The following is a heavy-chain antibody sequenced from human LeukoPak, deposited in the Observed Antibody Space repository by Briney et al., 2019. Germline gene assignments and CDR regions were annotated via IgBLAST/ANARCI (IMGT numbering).Heavy chain of an antibody. CDR3: ARGREFWSGYYTGYFDY. Sequence: ASVKVSCKASGYTFTGYYMHWVRQAPGKGLEWMGWINPNSGGTNYAQKFQGRVTMTRDTSISTAYMELSRLRSDDAAVYYCARGREFWSGYYTGYFDYWGQGTLVTVTS. V-gene: IGHV1-2*02. CDR2: INPNSGGT. D-gene: IGHD3-3*01. J-gene: IGHJ4*02. CDR1: GYTFTGYY.